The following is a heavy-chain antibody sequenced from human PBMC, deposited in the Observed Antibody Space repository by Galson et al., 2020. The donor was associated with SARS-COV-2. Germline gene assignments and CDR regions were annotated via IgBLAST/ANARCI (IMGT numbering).Heavy chain of an antibody. CDR2: IIPIFGTA. J-gene: IGHJ6*03. V-gene: IGHV1-69*06. CDR3: ASGRDYYDSSGFYYMDV. Sequence: ASVKVSCKASGGTFSSYAISWVRQAPGQGLEWMGRIIPIFGTANYAQKFQGRVTITADKSTSTAYMELSSLRSEDTAVYYCASGRDYYDSSGFYYMDVWGKGTTVTISS. CDR1: GGTFSSYA. D-gene: IGHD3-22*01.